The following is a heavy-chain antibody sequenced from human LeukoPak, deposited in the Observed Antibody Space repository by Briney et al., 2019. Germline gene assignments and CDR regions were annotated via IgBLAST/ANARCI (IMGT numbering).Heavy chain of an antibody. V-gene: IGHV4-59*01. Sequence: SETLSLTCTVSGGSISNYYWNWIRQPPGKGLEWIGYIYYSGSTNYNPSLKSRVTISVDTSKNQFSLKLSSVTAADTAVYYCARGVGLHYYYYMDVWGKGTTVTISS. CDR1: GGSISNYY. CDR2: IYYSGST. J-gene: IGHJ6*03. D-gene: IGHD5-18*01. CDR3: ARGVGLHYYYYMDV.